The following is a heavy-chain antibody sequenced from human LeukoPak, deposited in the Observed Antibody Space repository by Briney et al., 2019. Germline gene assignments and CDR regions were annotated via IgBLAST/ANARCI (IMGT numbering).Heavy chain of an antibody. D-gene: IGHD3-3*01. CDR3: ARVDVTIFGVAFDY. Sequence: GGSLRLSCAASGFTVSSNYMSWVRQAPGKGLEWVSVIYSGGSTYYADSVKGRFTISRDNSKNTLYLQMNSLRAEDTAVYYCARVDVTIFGVAFDYWGQGTLVTVSS. CDR2: IYSGGST. J-gene: IGHJ4*02. CDR1: GFTVSSNY. V-gene: IGHV3-66*01.